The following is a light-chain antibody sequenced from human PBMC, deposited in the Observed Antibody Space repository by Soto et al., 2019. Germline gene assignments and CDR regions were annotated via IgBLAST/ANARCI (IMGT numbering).Light chain of an antibody. V-gene: IGKV1-9*01. CDR2: TAS. J-gene: IGKJ2*01. CDR1: HAISNY. CDR3: QQFNNYPRT. Sequence: DIQVTQSPSFLSASVGDRVTITCRASHAISNYLAWYQQIPGRAPKLLIYTASTLHSGVPSRFSGSGSGTEFTLTISSLQPEDFATYYCQQFNNYPRTFGQGTKLEIK.